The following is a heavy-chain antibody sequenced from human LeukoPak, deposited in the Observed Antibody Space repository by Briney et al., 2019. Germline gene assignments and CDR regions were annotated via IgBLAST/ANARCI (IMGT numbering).Heavy chain of an antibody. CDR1: GGTFSSYA. J-gene: IGHJ4*02. Sequence: GASVKVSCKASGGTFSSYAISWVRQAPGQGLEWMGGIIPIFGTANYAQKFQGRVTITADESTSTAYMELSSLRSEDTAVYYCAKVPLVPSGYDQFYFDYWGQGTLVTVSS. D-gene: IGHD5-12*01. CDR3: AKVPLVPSGYDQFYFDY. V-gene: IGHV1-69*13. CDR2: IIPIFGTA.